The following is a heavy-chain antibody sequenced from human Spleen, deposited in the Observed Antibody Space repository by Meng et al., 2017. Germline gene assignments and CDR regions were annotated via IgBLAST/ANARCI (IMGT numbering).Heavy chain of an antibody. J-gene: IGHJ4*02. Sequence: VQHTRGGAGRLKPSETLSLPCAVYGGSFIGYYWSWIRQPPGKGLEWVSGISGSGDSTYLADSVKGRFTISRDNSRNTLSLQMDSLRAEDTAVYFCAKSGYSSGWYSELDSWGQGTLVTVSS. CDR3: AKSGYSSGWYSELDS. D-gene: IGHD6-19*01. V-gene: IGHV3-23*01. CDR2: ISGSGDST. CDR1: GGSFIGYY.